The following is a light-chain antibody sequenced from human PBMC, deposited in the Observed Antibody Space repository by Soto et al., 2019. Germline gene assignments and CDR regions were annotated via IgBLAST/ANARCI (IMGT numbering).Light chain of an antibody. CDR2: RTS. CDR3: QQYENSPLI. Sequence: EIVLTQSPDTLSLSPGERATLSCSASQSVGSSFLAWYQQKPGQAPRLLIYRTSTRATGIPDRFTGSGSGTDFTLTISRLEPEDFAVYYCQQYENSPLIFGGGTKVEIK. V-gene: IGKV3-20*01. CDR1: QSVGSSF. J-gene: IGKJ4*01.